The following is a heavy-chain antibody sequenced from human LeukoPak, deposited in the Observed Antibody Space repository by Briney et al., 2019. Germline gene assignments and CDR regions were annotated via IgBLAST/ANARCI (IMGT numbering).Heavy chain of an antibody. CDR3: AKNAIRCGVVIAPFDD. CDR2: ISSSSSTI. Sequence: HPGGSLSLSCAASGFTFSSYSMNWVRQAPGKGLEWVSYISSSSSTIYYADSVKGRFTISRDNAKNSLYLQMNSLSAEDTAVYYWAKNAIRCGVVIAPFDDWGQGTLVTVSS. J-gene: IGHJ4*02. CDR1: GFTFSSYS. D-gene: IGHD2-21*01. V-gene: IGHV3-48*01.